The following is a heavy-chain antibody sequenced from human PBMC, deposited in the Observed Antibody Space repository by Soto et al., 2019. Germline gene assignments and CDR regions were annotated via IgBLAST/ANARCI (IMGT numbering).Heavy chain of an antibody. V-gene: IGHV3-23*01. Sequence: EVQLLESGGGLVQPGGSLRLSCAASGFTFSSYAMSWVRQPPGKGLEWVSGISGSGGSTYYADSVKGRFTISRDNSKNTLYLQMNSLRAEDTAVYYCAKDLGASLYCSGGSCYSIDYWGQGTLVTVSS. J-gene: IGHJ4*02. CDR1: GFTFSSYA. D-gene: IGHD2-15*01. CDR2: ISGSGGST. CDR3: AKDLGASLYCSGGSCYSIDY.